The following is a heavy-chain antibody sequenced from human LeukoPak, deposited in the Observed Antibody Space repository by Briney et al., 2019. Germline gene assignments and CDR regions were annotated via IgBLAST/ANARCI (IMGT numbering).Heavy chain of an antibody. J-gene: IGHJ4*02. CDR2: INPNSGGT. CDR1: GYTFTGYY. CDR3: ARDSHFWSGYYPGY. Sequence: ASVKVSCKASGYTFTGYYMHWVRQAPGQGLEWMGRINPNSGGTNYAQKFQGRVTMTRDTSISTAYMELSRLRPDDTAVYYCARDSHFWSGYYPGYWGQGTLVTVSS. D-gene: IGHD3-3*02. V-gene: IGHV1-2*06.